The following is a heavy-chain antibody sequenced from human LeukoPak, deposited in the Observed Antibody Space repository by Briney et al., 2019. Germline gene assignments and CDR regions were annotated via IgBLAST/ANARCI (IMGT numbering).Heavy chain of an antibody. J-gene: IGHJ5*02. D-gene: IGHD2-8*02. CDR1: GGSISSYY. V-gene: IGHV4-4*07. CDR3: ARVLKPGNWFDP. Sequence: SETLSLTCTVSGGSISSYYWSWIRHPAGKGLEWIGRIYTSGSTNYNPSLKSRVTMSVDTSKNQFSLKLSSVTAADTAVYYCARVLKPGNWFDPWGQGTLVTVSS. CDR2: IYTSGST.